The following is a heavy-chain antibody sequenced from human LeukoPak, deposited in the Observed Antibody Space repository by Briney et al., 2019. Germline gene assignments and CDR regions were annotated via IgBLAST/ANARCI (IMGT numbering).Heavy chain of an antibody. Sequence: SVKVSCKASGGTFSSYAISWVRQAPGQGLEWMGGIIPIFGTANYAQKLQGRVTMTTDTSTSTAYMELRSLRSDDTAVYYCARDPRITMFPNWFDPWGQGTLVTVSS. CDR1: GGTFSSYA. D-gene: IGHD3-3*01. V-gene: IGHV1-69*05. CDR2: IIPIFGTA. J-gene: IGHJ5*02. CDR3: ARDPRITMFPNWFDP.